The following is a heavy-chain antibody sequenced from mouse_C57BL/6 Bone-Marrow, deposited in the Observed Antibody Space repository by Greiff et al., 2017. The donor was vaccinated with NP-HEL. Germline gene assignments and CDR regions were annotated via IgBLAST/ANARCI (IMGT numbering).Heavy chain of an antibody. CDR1: GYSITSGYY. CDR2: ISYDGSN. V-gene: IGHV3-6*01. D-gene: IGHD1-1*01. CDR3: ARYYGRRTWFAY. Sequence: VQLKESGPGLVKPSQSLSLTCSVTGYSITSGYYWNWIRQFPGNKLEWMGYISYDGSNNYNPSLKNRISITRDTSKNQFFLKLNSVTTEDTATYYCARYYGRRTWFAYWGQGTLVTVSA. J-gene: IGHJ3*01.